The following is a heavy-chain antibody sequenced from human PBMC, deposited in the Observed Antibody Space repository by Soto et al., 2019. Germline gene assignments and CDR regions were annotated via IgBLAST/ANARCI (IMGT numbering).Heavy chain of an antibody. Sequence: GGSLRLSCAASGFTFSSYAMSWVRQAPGKGLEWVSAISGSGGSTYYADSVKGRFTISRDNSKNTLYLQMNSLRAEDTAVYYCAKQDAPRPSIPYNWNSLVNDAFDIWGQGTMVTVSS. J-gene: IGHJ3*02. D-gene: IGHD1-7*01. CDR2: ISGSGGST. CDR1: GFTFSSYA. CDR3: AKQDAPRPSIPYNWNSLVNDAFDI. V-gene: IGHV3-23*01.